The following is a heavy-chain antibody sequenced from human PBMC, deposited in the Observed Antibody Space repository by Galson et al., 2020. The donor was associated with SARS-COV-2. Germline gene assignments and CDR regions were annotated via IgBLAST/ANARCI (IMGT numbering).Heavy chain of an antibody. D-gene: IGHD6-19*01. CDR3: ARDSSGIAVAGLDY. CDR1: GFTFSSYS. Sequence: TGGSLRLSCAASGFTFSSYSMNWVRQAPGKGLEWVSSISSSSSYIYYADSVKGRFTISRDNAKNSLYLQMNSLRAEDTAVYYCARDSSGIAVAGLDYWGQGTLVTVSS. CDR2: ISSSSSYI. J-gene: IGHJ4*02. V-gene: IGHV3-21*01.